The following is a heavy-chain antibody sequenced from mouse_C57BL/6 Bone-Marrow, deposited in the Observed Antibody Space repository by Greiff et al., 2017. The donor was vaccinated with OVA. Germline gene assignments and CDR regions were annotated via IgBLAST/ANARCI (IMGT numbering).Heavy chain of an antibody. J-gene: IGHJ2*01. CDR2: ISSGGSYT. CDR3: ARYYYGSSYFDD. Sequence: EVKLVESGGDLVKPGGSLKLSCAASGFTFSSYGMSWVRQTPDKRLEWVATISSGGSYTSYPDSVKGRVTISRDNAKNTLYLQMSSLKSEDTAMYYCARYYYGSSYFDDWGQGTTLTVSS. CDR1: GFTFSSYG. D-gene: IGHD1-1*01. V-gene: IGHV5-6*01.